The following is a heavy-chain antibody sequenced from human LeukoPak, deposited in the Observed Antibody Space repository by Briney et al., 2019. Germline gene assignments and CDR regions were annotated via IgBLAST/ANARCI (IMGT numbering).Heavy chain of an antibody. CDR1: GDNVSSNSAS. D-gene: IGHD3-10*01. CDR2: TYYRSKWYN. Sequence: SQTLSLTCAISGDNVSSNSASWNWIRQSPSRGLEWLGKTYYRSKWYNDYAVSVKSRITINADTSKNQFSLQLKSVTPEDTAVCYCARSAAGSYGYWGQGTLVTVSS. V-gene: IGHV6-1*01. CDR3: ARSAAGSYGY. J-gene: IGHJ4*02.